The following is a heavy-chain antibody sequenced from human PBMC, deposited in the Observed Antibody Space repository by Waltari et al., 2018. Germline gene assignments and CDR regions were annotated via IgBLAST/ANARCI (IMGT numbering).Heavy chain of an antibody. J-gene: IGHJ4*02. Sequence: QLQVQESGPGLVKPSETLSLTCTVPGGAITTTNYDWGWIRQPPGKGLEWIGSIYYNGNTYYNPSLKSRVTISADTSKNQFSLNLNSVTAADTAVYYCASLLTGDWGQGVLVTVSS. CDR2: IYYNGNT. V-gene: IGHV4-39*01. CDR1: GGAITTTNYD. D-gene: IGHD3-9*01. CDR3: ASLLTGD.